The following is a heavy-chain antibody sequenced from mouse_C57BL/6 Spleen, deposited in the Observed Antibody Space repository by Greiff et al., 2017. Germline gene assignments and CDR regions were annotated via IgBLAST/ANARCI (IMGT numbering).Heavy chain of an antibody. CDR3: VRHGGFDYGSENYFDY. V-gene: IGHV10-1*01. D-gene: IGHD1-1*01. CDR1: GFSFNTYA. CDR2: IRSKSNNYAT. J-gene: IGHJ2*01. Sequence: EVQLVESGGGLVQPKGSLKLSCAASGFSFNTYAMNWVRQAPGKGLEWVARIRSKSNNYATYYADSVKDRFTISRDDSESMLYLQMNNLKTEDTAMYYCVRHGGFDYGSENYFDYWGQGTTLTVSS.